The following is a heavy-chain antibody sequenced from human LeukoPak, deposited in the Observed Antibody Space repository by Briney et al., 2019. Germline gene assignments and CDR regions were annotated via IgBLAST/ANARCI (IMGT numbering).Heavy chain of an antibody. Sequence: PGGSLRLSCAASGFTFSSYSMNWVRQAPGKGLEWVSYISSSGSIVYYADSVKGRFTISRDNAKNSLYLQMNSLRDEDTAVYYCARGVYWNYAYYYYGLDVWGHGTTVTVSS. J-gene: IGHJ6*02. CDR2: ISSSGSIV. CDR3: ARGVYWNYAYYYYGLDV. D-gene: IGHD1-7*01. V-gene: IGHV3-48*02. CDR1: GFTFSSYS.